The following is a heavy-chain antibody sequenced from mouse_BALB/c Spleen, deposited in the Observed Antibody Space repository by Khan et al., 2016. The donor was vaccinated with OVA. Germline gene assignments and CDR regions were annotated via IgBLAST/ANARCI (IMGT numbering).Heavy chain of an antibody. V-gene: IGHV3-1*02. Sequence: EVQLVESGPDLVKPSQSLSLTCTVTGYSITSGYSWHWIRQFPGNILEWMGYIHYSGSPNNNPSLKSRITNTRDTSKHQFFLQLNSVASEDTATYYCARAGRCFPYWGQGTLLTVSA. CDR2: IHYSGSP. CDR3: ARAGRCFPY. D-gene: IGHD3-3*01. CDR1: GYSITSGYS. J-gene: IGHJ3*01.